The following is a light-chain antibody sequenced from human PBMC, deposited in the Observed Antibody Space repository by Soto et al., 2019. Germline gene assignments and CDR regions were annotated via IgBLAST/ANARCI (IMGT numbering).Light chain of an antibody. CDR2: DAY. V-gene: IGKV1-33*01. CDR1: QEISNS. Sequence: DIQMMQAPSSLSASVGGRVTITCQASQEISNSLNWYQQKPGKAPKLLIYDAYHLERGVPSRASGRGSRTDFTFSISSLQAEDFSTYYCQKYDHLPRTFGRGTKVEIK. CDR3: QKYDHLPRT. J-gene: IGKJ1*01.